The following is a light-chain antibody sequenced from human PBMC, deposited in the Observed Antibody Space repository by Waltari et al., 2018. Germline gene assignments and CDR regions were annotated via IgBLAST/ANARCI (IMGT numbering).Light chain of an antibody. CDR3: QKRSNWPGT. J-gene: IGKJ1*01. Sequence: EIVLTPSPATLSLSPGARANLSCRSSQSLRRYLAWSLQKPGQAPMLLIYGVSNRATGNPARFSGSGSGTDFTLTISRLEPEDFAVYYCQKRSNWPGTFGQGTRVEIK. V-gene: IGKV3-11*01. CDR1: QSLRRY. CDR2: GVS.